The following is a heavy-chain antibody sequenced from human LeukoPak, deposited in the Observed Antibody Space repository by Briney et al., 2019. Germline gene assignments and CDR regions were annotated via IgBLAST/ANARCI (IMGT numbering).Heavy chain of an antibody. CDR3: ARRGGTTYGNDAFDI. CDR1: GGSISSYY. CDR2: IYYSGST. J-gene: IGHJ3*02. D-gene: IGHD1-1*01. Sequence: LETLSLTCTVSGGSISSYYWSWIRQPPGKGLEWIGYIYYSGSTNYNPSLKSRVTISVDTSKNQFSLKLSSVTAADTAVYYCARRGGTTYGNDAFDIWGQGTMVTVSS. V-gene: IGHV4-59*01.